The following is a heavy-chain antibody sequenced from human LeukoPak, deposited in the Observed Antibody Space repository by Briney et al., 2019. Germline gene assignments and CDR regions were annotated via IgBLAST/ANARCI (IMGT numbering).Heavy chain of an antibody. Sequence: GGSLRLSCAASGFTFSSYAMSWVRQAPGKGLEWVSAISGSGGSTYYADSVKGRFTISRDNSKNTLYLQMNSLRAEDTALYYCAKAAFYYDSSARAFDIWGQGTMVTVSS. CDR1: GFTFSSYA. J-gene: IGHJ3*02. D-gene: IGHD3-22*01. CDR2: ISGSGGST. CDR3: AKAAFYYDSSARAFDI. V-gene: IGHV3-23*01.